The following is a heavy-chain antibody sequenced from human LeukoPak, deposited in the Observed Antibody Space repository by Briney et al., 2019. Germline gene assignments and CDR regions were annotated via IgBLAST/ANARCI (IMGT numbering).Heavy chain of an antibody. CDR2: ISGSGDNT. CDR1: RFSFSSYA. CDR3: AKRSGYTTGWFFDF. D-gene: IGHD6-19*01. V-gene: IGHV3-23*01. Sequence: GGSLTLSCAASRFSFSSYAMSWVRQAPGKGLEWVSSISGSGDNTYYAESVKGRFTISRDNSKNTLFLQMNSLRAEDTAVFYCAKRSGYTTGWFFDFWGQGTLVTVSS. J-gene: IGHJ4*02.